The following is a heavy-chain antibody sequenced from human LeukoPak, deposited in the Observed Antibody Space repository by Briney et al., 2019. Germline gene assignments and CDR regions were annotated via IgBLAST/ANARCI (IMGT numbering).Heavy chain of an antibody. CDR3: ARKLYGSGSYPMDY. D-gene: IGHD3-10*01. CDR2: IYYSGST. Sequence: SETLSLTCTVSGGSISSSSYYWGWIRQPPGKGLERIGSIYYSGSTYYNPSLKSRVTISVDTSKNQFSLKLSSVTAADTAVYYCARKLYGSGSYPMDYWGQGTLVTVSS. CDR1: GGSISSSSYY. V-gene: IGHV4-39*01. J-gene: IGHJ4*02.